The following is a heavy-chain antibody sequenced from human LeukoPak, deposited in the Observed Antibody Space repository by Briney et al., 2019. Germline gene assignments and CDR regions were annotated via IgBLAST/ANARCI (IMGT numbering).Heavy chain of an antibody. CDR3: ARDEVGATTDPFDI. Sequence: NPGGSLRLYCAASGFTLSSYSMNWVRQAPGKGLEWVSSISSSSAYIHYADSVKGRFTISRDNAKNSLYLQMNSLRAEDTAVYYCARDEVGATTDPFDIWGLGTMVTVSS. J-gene: IGHJ3*02. D-gene: IGHD1-26*01. CDR2: ISSSSAYI. V-gene: IGHV3-21*01. CDR1: GFTLSSYS.